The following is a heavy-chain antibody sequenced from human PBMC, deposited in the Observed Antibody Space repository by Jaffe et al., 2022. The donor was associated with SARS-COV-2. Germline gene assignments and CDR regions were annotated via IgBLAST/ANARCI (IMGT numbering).Heavy chain of an antibody. J-gene: IGHJ6*02. Sequence: QVQLVQSGAEVKKPGASVKVSCKASGYTFTGYYMHWVRQAPGQGLEWMGWINPNSGGTNYAQKFQGRVTMTRDTSISTAYMELSRLRSDDTAVYYCARGRWELANYYGMDVWGQGTTVTVSS. CDR2: INPNSGGT. D-gene: IGHD1-26*01. CDR1: GYTFTGYY. CDR3: ARGRWELANYYGMDV. V-gene: IGHV1-2*02.